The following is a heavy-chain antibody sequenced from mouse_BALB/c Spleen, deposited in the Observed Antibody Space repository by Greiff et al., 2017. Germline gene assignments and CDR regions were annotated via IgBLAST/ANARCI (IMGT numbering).Heavy chain of an antibody. J-gene: IGHJ4*01. D-gene: IGHD2-1*01. CDR3: ARGGNYVHYYAMDY. CDR1: GFNIKDTY. V-gene: IGHV14-3*02. CDR2: IDPANGNT. Sequence: VQLQQSGAELVKPGASVKLSCTASGFNIKDTYMHWVKQRPEQGLEWIGRIDPANGNTKYDPKFQDKATITSDTSSNTAYLQLSSLTSEDTAVYYCARGGNYVHYYAMDYWGQGTSVTVSS.